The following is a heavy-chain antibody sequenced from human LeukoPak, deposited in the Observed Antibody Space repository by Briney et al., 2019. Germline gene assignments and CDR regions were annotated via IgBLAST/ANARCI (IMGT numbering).Heavy chain of an antibody. CDR2: ISYDGSNK. Sequence: PGRSLRLSCAASGFTFSSYAMHWVRQAPGKGLEWVAVISYDGSNKYYADSVKGRFTISRDNSKNTLYLQMNSLRAEDTAVYYCAKYRSRGFDYWGQGTLVTVSS. CDR1: GFTFSSYA. J-gene: IGHJ4*02. CDR3: AKYRSRGFDY. V-gene: IGHV3-30-3*02. D-gene: IGHD3-10*01.